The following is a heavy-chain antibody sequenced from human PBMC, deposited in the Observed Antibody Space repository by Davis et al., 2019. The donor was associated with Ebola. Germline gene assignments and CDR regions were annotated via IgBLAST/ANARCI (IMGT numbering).Heavy chain of an antibody. CDR1: GLTFSSYA. V-gene: IGHV3-23*01. J-gene: IGHJ6*02. CDR2: ISGSGGST. D-gene: IGHD3-16*01. CDR3: ARDPRGGADGMDV. Sequence: GESLKISCAASGLTFSSYAMSWVRQAPGKGLEWVSAISGSGGSTYYADSVKGRFTISRDNAKNSLYLQMNSLRAEDTAVYYCARDPRGGADGMDVWGQGTTVTVSS.